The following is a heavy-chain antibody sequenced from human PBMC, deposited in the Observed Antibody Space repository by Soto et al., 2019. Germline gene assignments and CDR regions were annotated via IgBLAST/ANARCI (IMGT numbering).Heavy chain of an antibody. CDR2: ITGGGGSR. J-gene: IGHJ4*02. Sequence: EVQLLESGGGLVQPGGSLRLSCAASGFTFSSYAMSWVRQAPGKGLEWVSAITGGGGSRYYAGSVKGRFTFSRDNSKNTLYLQINGLRAEHTAVYYCTKVGAGVSPDYFDYWGQGTLVTVSS. D-gene: IGHD3-16*01. CDR1: GFTFSSYA. CDR3: TKVGAGVSPDYFDY. V-gene: IGHV3-23*01.